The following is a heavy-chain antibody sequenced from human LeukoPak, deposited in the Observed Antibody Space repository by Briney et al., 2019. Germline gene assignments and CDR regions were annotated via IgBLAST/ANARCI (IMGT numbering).Heavy chain of an antibody. J-gene: IGHJ6*03. CDR1: GGSFSGYY. CDR2: INHSGST. V-gene: IGHV4-34*01. CDR3: ARVLAVAGIYYYYYYYMDV. Sequence: TSETLSLTCAVYGGSFSGYYWSWIRQPPGKGLEWIGEINHSGSTNYNPSLKSRVTIPVDTSKNQFSLKLSSVTAADTAVYYCARVLAVAGIYYYYYYYMDVWGEGTTVTVSS. D-gene: IGHD6-19*01.